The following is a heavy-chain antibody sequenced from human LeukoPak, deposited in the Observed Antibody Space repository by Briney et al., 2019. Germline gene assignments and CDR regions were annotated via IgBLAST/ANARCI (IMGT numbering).Heavy chain of an antibody. CDR1: GITLSNYG. V-gene: IGHV3-23*01. D-gene: IGHD3-10*01. Sequence: PGGSLRLSCAVSGITLSNYGMSWVRQAPGRGLEWVAGISDTGGRTNYADSVKGRFTISRDNPKNILYLQMNSLRAEDTAVYFCAKRGVVIRVVLVGFHKEAYCFDSWGQGALVTVSS. CDR2: ISDTGGRT. J-gene: IGHJ4*02. CDR3: AKRGVVIRVVLVGFHKEAYCFDS.